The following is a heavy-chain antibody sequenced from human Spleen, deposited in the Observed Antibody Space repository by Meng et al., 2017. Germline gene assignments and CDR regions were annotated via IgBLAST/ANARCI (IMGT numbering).Heavy chain of an antibody. D-gene: IGHD6-19*01. Sequence: QGQLTRWGPGLLKPSETLSLTCAVYGGSFSDYYWSWIRQPPGKGLEWIGEIDYDGTTIYNPSLKSRVTMSVDTSKNQFSLRLRSVTAADTAVYYCARGGIAVAGRSVVDYWGQGTLVTVSS. CDR2: IDYDGTT. CDR1: GGSFSDYY. J-gene: IGHJ4*02. V-gene: IGHV4-34*01. CDR3: ARGGIAVAGRSVVDY.